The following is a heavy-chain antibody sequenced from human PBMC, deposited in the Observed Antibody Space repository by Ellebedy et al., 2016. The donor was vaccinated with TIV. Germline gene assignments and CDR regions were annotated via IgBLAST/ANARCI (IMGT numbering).Heavy chain of an antibody. D-gene: IGHD3-22*01. Sequence: SETLFLTXKVSGGSSSRNYWTWIRQPPGKGLEWIGCIDDSGRTNYNSSLKSRVTISVDTSKNQFSLKLTSLTAADTAVYYCARDRMYYYDSSGSYQYYGMDVWGQGTTVTVSS. CDR1: GGSSSRNY. CDR3: ARDRMYYYDSSGSYQYYGMDV. V-gene: IGHV4-59*01. J-gene: IGHJ6*02. CDR2: IDDSGRT.